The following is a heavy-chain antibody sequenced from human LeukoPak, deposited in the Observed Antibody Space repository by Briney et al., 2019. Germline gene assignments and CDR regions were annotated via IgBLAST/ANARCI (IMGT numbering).Heavy chain of an antibody. CDR1: GGSISSGDYY. CDR3: ARPYYYDSRIDP. D-gene: IGHD3-22*01. CDR2: VYYSGST. J-gene: IGHJ5*02. V-gene: IGHV4-30-4*01. Sequence: SETLSLTCTVSGGSISSGDYYWSWIRQPPGKGLEWIAYVYYSGSTYYNPSLKSRVTMSADTSKNQLSLKLSSVTAADTAVYYCARPYYYDSRIDPWGQGILVAVSS.